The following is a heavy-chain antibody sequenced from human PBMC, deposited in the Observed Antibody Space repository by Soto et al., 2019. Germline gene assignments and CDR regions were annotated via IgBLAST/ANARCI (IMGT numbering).Heavy chain of an antibody. Sequence: QVQLVQSGAEVKKPGSSVKVSCKASGGTFSSYAISWVRQAPGQGLEWMGGIIPIFGTANYAQKFHGRVMIAADKSTSTAYVELSSLRSEDTAVYYCASRLMVVWVRGVIPTYGMDVWGQETTVTVSS. J-gene: IGHJ6*02. D-gene: IGHD3-10*01. CDR2: IIPIFGTA. CDR1: GGTFSSYA. V-gene: IGHV1-69*06. CDR3: ASRLMVVWVRGVIPTYGMDV.